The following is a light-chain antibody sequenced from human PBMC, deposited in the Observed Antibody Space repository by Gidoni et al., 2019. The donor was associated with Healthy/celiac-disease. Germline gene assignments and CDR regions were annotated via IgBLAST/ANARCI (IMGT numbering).Light chain of an antibody. Sequence: DTVMTQSPLSLPVTPDEPAPISCRSSQSLLHSNGYNYLDWYLQKPGQSPQLLIYLGSNRASWVPDRFSGSGSGTDFTLKISRVEAEDVGVYYCMQALQTPRTFGQXTKLEIK. V-gene: IGKV2-28*01. CDR2: LGS. CDR1: QSLLHSNGYNY. CDR3: MQALQTPRT. J-gene: IGKJ2*02.